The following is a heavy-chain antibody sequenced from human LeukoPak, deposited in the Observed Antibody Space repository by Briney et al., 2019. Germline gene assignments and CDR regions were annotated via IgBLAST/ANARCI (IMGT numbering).Heavy chain of an antibody. J-gene: IGHJ5*02. CDR2: VSYAGTT. CDR3: ARAPFVSGSFGWFDT. CDR1: GGSFSSHGYY. V-gene: IGHV4-31*03. Sequence: SETLSLTCTVSGGSFSSHGYYWNWFCQHPRKGLEWIGFVSYAGTTNYNPSLRSRVTISPDTSDNQFSLKLTSVTAADTAVYYCARAPFVSGSFGWFDTWGQGVLVTVSS. D-gene: IGHD3-10*01.